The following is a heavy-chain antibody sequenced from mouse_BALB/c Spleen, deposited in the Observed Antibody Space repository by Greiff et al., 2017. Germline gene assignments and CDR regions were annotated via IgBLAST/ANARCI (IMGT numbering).Heavy chain of an antibody. J-gene: IGHJ3*01. CDR2: ISSGGST. CDR3: ARAGGYDAWFAY. V-gene: IGHV5-6-5*01. D-gene: IGHD2-2*01. CDR1: GFTFSSYA. Sequence: EVKLMESGGGLVKPGGSLKLSCAASGFTFSSYAMSWVRQTPEKRLEWVASISSGGSTYYPDSVKGRFTISRDNARNILYLQMSSLRSEDTAMYYCARAGGYDAWFAYWGQGTLVTVSA.